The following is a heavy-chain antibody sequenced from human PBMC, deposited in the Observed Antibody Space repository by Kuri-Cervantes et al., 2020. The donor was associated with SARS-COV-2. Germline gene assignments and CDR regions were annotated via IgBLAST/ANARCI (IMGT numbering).Heavy chain of an antibody. V-gene: IGHV3-74*01. J-gene: IGHJ6*03. Sequence: RGSLRLSCAASGFTFSSYWMHWVRQAPGKGLVWVSRINSDGSSTSYADSVKGRFTISRDNAKNTLYLQMNSLRAEDTAVYYRARDGVSLKGYYYYMDVWGKGTTVTVSS. D-gene: IGHD2-15*01. CDR1: GFTFSSYW. CDR2: INSDGSST. CDR3: ARDGVSLKGYYYYMDV.